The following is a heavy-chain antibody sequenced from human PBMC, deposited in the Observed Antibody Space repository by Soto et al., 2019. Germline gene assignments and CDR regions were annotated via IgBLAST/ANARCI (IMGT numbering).Heavy chain of an antibody. CDR3: ARGDYYDSSGYPYFDY. J-gene: IGHJ4*02. V-gene: IGHV1-18*01. CDR2: ISAYNGNT. Sequence: ASVKVSCKASGYTFTSYGISWVRQAPGQGLEWMGWISAYNGNTNYAQKLQGRVTMTTDTSTSTAYMELRSLRSDDTAVYYCARGDYYDSSGYPYFDYWGRGTLVTVSS. CDR1: GYTFTSYG. D-gene: IGHD3-22*01.